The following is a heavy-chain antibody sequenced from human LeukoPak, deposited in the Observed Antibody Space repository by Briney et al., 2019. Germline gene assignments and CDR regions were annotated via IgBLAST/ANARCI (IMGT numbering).Heavy chain of an antibody. Sequence: GGSLRLSCAASKFTFSSYWMHWVRHAPGKGLVWVSRINTDGSSTNYADSVKGRFTISRDNAKNTLYLQMNSLRAEDTAVYYCARVLSGSWDWFDPWGQGTLVTVSS. D-gene: IGHD3-22*01. J-gene: IGHJ5*02. V-gene: IGHV3-74*01. CDR3: ARVLSGSWDWFDP. CDR2: INTDGSST. CDR1: KFTFSSYW.